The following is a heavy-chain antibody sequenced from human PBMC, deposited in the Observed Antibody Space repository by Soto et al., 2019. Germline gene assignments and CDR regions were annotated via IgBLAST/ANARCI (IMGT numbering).Heavy chain of an antibody. J-gene: IGHJ4*02. CDR1: GGTFSSYA. Sequence: QVQLVQSGAEVKKPGSSVKVSCKASGGTFSSYAISWVRQAPGQGLEWMGGIIPIFGTANYAQKFQCRVTITADESTSTAYMELSSLRAEDTALYSCARERYKYYFDYWGQGTLVAVSS. CDR2: IIPIFGTA. V-gene: IGHV1-69*01. D-gene: IGHD1-1*01. CDR3: ARERYKYYFDY.